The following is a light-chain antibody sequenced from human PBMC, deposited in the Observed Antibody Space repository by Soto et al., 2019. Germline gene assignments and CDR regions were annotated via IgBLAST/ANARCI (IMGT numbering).Light chain of an antibody. V-gene: IGKV3-20*01. CDR2: GAS. J-gene: IGKJ5*01. CDR3: QQYGSSPRT. Sequence: DIVMTPSPLSLPVTPGEPASISFGASQSVSNNYLAWYQQKPGQAPRLLIYGASNRATGIPDRFSGSGSGTDFTLTISRLEPEDFAVYYCQQYGSSPRTFGQGTRLEIK. CDR1: QSVSNNY.